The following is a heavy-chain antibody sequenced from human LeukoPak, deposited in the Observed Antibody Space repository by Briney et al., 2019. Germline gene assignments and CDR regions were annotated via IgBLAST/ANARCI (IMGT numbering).Heavy chain of an antibody. Sequence: PGGSLRLSCAASGFTVSSNYMSWVRQAPGKGLEWVSVIYSGGSTYYADSVKGRFTISRDNSKNTLYLQMSSLRAEDTAVYYCARDRITTIFGVVDWGQGTLVTVSS. CDR2: IYSGGST. J-gene: IGHJ4*02. D-gene: IGHD3-3*01. CDR1: GFTVSSNY. CDR3: ARDRITTIFGVVD. V-gene: IGHV3-53*01.